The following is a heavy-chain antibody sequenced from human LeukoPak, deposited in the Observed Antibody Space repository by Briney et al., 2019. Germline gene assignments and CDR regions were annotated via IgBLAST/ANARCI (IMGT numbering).Heavy chain of an antibody. CDR1: AYIFIDYE. CDR3: TRGRYMDV. J-gene: IGHJ6*03. V-gene: IGHV1-8*03. Sequence: GASVKVSCNASAYIFIDYEINWVRQATGQGLEWMGWMNPKSGDTGYEQKFKGRVTITRDSSISTVYMELSNLRSEDTALYYCTRGRYMDVWGKGTTVTVSS. CDR2: MNPKSGDT.